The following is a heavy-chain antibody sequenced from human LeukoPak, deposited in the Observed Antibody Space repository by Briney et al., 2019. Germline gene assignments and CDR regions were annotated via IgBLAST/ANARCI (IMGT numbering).Heavy chain of an antibody. CDR3: ARGIPSYDFPGRVDWFDP. CDR2: INPSDGRT. Sequence: ASVKVSCKASGYSFTGYYVHWVRQARGQGLEWMGIINPSDGRTTYAQKFQGRVTMTRDMSTSTVYMELSSLRSDDTAVYYCARGIPSYDFPGRVDWFDPWGQGTLVTVSS. D-gene: IGHD3-3*01. CDR1: GYSFTGYY. V-gene: IGHV1-46*01. J-gene: IGHJ5*02.